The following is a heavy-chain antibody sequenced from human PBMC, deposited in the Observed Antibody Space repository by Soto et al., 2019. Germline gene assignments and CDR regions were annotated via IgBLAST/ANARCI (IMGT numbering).Heavy chain of an antibody. CDR2: ISYDGSNK. CDR3: ARDLALRLVPDY. V-gene: IGHV3-30-3*01. J-gene: IGHJ4*02. CDR1: GFTFSSYA. D-gene: IGHD6-13*01. Sequence: GGSLRLSCAASGFTFSSYAMHWVRQAPGKGLEWVAVISYDGSNKYYADSVKGRFTISRDNSKNTLYLQMNSLRAEDTAVYYCARDLALRLVPDYWGQGTLVTVSS.